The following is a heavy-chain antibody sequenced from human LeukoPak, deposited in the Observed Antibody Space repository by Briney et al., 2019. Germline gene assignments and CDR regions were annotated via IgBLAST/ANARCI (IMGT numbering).Heavy chain of an antibody. V-gene: IGHV1-18*04. J-gene: IGHJ4*02. D-gene: IGHD1-26*01. CDR3: ARFETRVGTYHDY. CDR2: ISAYNSHI. Sequence: ASVKVSCKASGYTFTSYYMHWVRQAPGQGLEWMGWISAYNSHINYAQKLQGRVTMTTDTSTSTAYMELRSLRSDDTAVYYCARFETRVGTYHDYWGQGTLVTVSS. CDR1: GYTFTSYY.